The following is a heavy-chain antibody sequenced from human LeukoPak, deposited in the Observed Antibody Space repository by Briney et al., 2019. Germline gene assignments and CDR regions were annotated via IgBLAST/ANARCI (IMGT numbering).Heavy chain of an antibody. CDR2: IIPIFGTA. V-gene: IGHV1-69*05. CDR1: GGTFSSYA. J-gene: IGHJ5*02. Sequence: SVKVSCKASGGTFSSYAISWVRQAPGQGLEWMGGIIPIFGTANYAQRFQGRVTITTDESTSTAYMELSSLRSEDTAVYYCAKGKDIVVVPAAMPTWFDPWGQGTLVTVSS. CDR3: AKGKDIVVVPAAMPTWFDP. D-gene: IGHD2-2*01.